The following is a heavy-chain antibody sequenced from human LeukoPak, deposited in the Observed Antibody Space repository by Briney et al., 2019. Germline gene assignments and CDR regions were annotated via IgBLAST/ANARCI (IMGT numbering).Heavy chain of an antibody. CDR1: GGSISGYY. Sequence: SETLSLTCTVSGGSISGYYWSWIRQPPGKGLEWIGCMYSSGSTNSSPSLKSRVTISVGTSKNHFSLKLSSVTAADTAVYYCARHDNGDYLDYWGQGTLVTVSS. J-gene: IGHJ4*02. V-gene: IGHV4-59*08. D-gene: IGHD2-8*01. CDR3: ARHDNGDYLDY. CDR2: MYSSGST.